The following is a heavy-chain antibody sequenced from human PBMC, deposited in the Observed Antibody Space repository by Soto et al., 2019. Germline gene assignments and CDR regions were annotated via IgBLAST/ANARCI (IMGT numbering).Heavy chain of an antibody. J-gene: IGHJ4*02. CDR1: GGSISSGDYY. V-gene: IGHV4-30-4*01. CDR3: ARXGFGDWAVAGTVNYFDY. D-gene: IGHD6-19*01. Sequence: SETLSLTCTVSGGSISSGDYYWSWIRQSPGKGLEWIGYIYYSGSTYYNPSLKSRVTISVDTSKNQFSLKLSSVTAADTAVYYCARXGFGDWAVAGTVNYFDYWGQGTLVTVSS. CDR2: IYYSGST.